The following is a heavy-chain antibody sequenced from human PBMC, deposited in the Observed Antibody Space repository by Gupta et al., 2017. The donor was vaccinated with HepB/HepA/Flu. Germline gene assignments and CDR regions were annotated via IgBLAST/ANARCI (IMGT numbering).Heavy chain of an antibody. CDR3: TRERIDEYGATVHYFDY. V-gene: IGHV3-49*04. D-gene: IGHD4-17*01. CDR1: GFTFGDYA. CDR2: IRSKPYGGTT. Sequence: EVQLVESGRGLVQQGRYLRISCTAPGFTFGDYARSWVRQAPGKGLECVGFIRSKPYGGTTEYSSSVKGRFTISRDDSKSIAYLQMNSLKTEDTAVYYCTRERIDEYGATVHYFDYWGQGTLVTDAS. J-gene: IGHJ4*02.